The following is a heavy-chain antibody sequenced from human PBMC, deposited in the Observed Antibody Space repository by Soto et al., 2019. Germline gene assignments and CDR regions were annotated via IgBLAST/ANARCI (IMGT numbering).Heavy chain of an antibody. CDR3: ARVWDYVGNWFDP. Sequence: PSETLSLTCTVSGGSINSYDWSWIRQPPGKGLEWIGYIYYSGSTNYNPSLKSRVTISVDTSKNQFSLKLSSVTAADTAVYYCARVWDYVGNWFDPWGQGTLVTVSS. CDR2: IYYSGST. CDR1: GGSINSYD. J-gene: IGHJ5*02. D-gene: IGHD4-17*01. V-gene: IGHV4-59*01.